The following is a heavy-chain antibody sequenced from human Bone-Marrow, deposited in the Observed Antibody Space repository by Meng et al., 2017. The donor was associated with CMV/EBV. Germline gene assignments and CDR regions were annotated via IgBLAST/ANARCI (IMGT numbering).Heavy chain of an antibody. D-gene: IGHD5-18*01. CDR2: IRYDGSNK. CDR3: AKSGDTAMVGPYNWFDP. J-gene: IGHJ5*02. V-gene: IGHV3-30*02. Sequence: GESLKISCAASGFTFSSYGMHWVRQAPGKGLEWVAFIRYDGSNKYYADSVKGRFTISRDNSKNTLYLQMNSLRAEDTAVYYCAKSGDTAMVGPYNWFDPWGQGTLVTVSS. CDR1: GFTFSSYG.